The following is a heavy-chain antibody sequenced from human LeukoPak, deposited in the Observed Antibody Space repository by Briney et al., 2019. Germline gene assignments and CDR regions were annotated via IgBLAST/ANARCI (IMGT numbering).Heavy chain of an antibody. CDR3: AKKDFDWLLTY. D-gene: IGHD3-9*01. V-gene: IGHV3-23*01. J-gene: IGHJ4*02. Sequence: PGGSLRLSCAASGFTFSTYAMHWVRQAPGKGLEWVSAISGSGGSTYYADSVKGRFTISRDNSKNTLYLQMNSLRAEDTAVYYCAKKDFDWLLTYWGQGTLVTVSS. CDR1: GFTFSTYA. CDR2: ISGSGGST.